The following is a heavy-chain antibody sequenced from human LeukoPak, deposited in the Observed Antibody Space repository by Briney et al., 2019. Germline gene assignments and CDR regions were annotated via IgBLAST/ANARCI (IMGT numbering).Heavy chain of an antibody. J-gene: IGHJ4*02. CDR2: ISGSGEYT. V-gene: IGHV3-23*01. CDR1: GFTFSSYS. CDR3: AKEGSIVGATQFDY. Sequence: GGSLRLSCAASGFTFSSYSMNWVRQAPGKGLEWVSAISGSGEYTYYADSVKGRLTISRDNSKNTLYLQMNSLRAEDTAVYYCAKEGSIVGATQFDYWGQGTLVTVSS. D-gene: IGHD1-26*01.